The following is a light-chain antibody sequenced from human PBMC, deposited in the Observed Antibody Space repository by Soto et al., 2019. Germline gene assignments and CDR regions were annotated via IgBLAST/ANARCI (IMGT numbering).Light chain of an antibody. J-gene: IGKJ1*01. CDR3: QHGSSRPLT. V-gene: IGKV1-39*01. CDR2: AAS. Sequence: DIQMTHSPSSLSASVGDSVTISCRASQSINNDLHWYQLKPGRAPKLLIYAASILQSGIPPRFSGSGSGTDFTLTINSLQPEDFATYLCQHGSSRPLTFGQGTKIEI. CDR1: QSINND.